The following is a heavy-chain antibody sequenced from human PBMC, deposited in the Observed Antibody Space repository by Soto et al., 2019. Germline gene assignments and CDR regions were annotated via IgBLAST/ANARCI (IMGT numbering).Heavy chain of an antibody. CDR2: IVPLFGTT. CDR1: GGNFSSYG. CDR3: ATGGHNDGYNFYHGMDV. V-gene: IGHV1-69*01. Sequence: QVQLVQSGAEVEKPGSSVKVSCKASGGNFSSYGISWVRQAPGQGLEWMGGIVPLFGTTNYAHKFRGRVTITADESTSTVYMELSGLTSADTAVYFCATGGHNDGYNFYHGMDVWGQGTTVTVS. J-gene: IGHJ6*02. D-gene: IGHD3-16*01.